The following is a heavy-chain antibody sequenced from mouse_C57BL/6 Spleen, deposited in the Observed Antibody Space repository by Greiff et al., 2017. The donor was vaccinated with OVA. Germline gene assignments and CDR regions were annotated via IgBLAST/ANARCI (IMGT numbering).Heavy chain of an antibody. D-gene: IGHD2-5*01. V-gene: IGHV5-6*01. CDR3: YSTDY. Sequence: EVKLVESGGDLVKPGGSLKLSCAASGFTFSSYGMSWVRQTPDKRLEWVATISSGGSYTYYPDSVKGRFTISRDNAKNTLYLQMSSLKSEDTAMYYCYSTDYWGQGTTLTVSS. CDR2: ISSGGSYT. J-gene: IGHJ2*01. CDR1: GFTFSSYG.